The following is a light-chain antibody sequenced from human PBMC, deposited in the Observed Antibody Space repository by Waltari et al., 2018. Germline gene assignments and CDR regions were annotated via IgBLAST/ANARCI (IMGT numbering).Light chain of an antibody. J-gene: IGLJ2*01. CDR1: SGPISHA. CDR2: VSSAGSH. Sequence: QVVPTQSPSASASLGASVKLTCTLSSGPISHAIPWHQQQPEKGPRYLMKVSSAGSHQKGDGIPDRFSGSSSGTERYLTISSVQSEDEADYYCQTWDTGTHVVFGGGTKLTVL. V-gene: IGLV4-69*01. CDR3: QTWDTGTHVV.